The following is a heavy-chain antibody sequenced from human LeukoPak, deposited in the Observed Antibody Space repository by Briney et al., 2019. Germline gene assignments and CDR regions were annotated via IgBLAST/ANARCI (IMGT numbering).Heavy chain of an antibody. CDR3: ARDSPPGDEQVFGY. CDR1: GGSISTNYYY. J-gene: IGHJ4*02. D-gene: IGHD3-10*01. CDR2: IYHSGNT. V-gene: IGHV4-39*07. Sequence: SETLSLTCTVSGGSISTNYYYWGWIRQPPGKGLEWIGSIYHSGNTYYNPSLKSRVTILVDTSKNQFSLKLTSVTAADTAVYFCARDSPPGDEQVFGYWGQGTLVTVSS.